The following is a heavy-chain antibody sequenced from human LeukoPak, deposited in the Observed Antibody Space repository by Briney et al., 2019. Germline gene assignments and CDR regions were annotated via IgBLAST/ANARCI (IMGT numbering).Heavy chain of an antibody. CDR2: IIPIFGTA. D-gene: IGHD2-2*01. CDR3: ARDPEYCSSTSCLGNWFDP. V-gene: IGHV1-69*13. Sequence: SSVKVSCMASGGTFSSYAISWVRQAPGQGLEWMGGIIPIFGTANYAQKFQGRVTITADESTSTAYMELSSLRSEDTAVYYCARDPEYCSSTSCLGNWFDPWGQGTLVTVSS. CDR1: GGTFSSYA. J-gene: IGHJ5*02.